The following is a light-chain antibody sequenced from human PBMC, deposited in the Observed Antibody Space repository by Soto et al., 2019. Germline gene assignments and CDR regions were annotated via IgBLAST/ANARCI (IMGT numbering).Light chain of an antibody. CDR3: QQRDDCPPLT. V-gene: IGKV3-11*01. J-gene: IGKJ4*02. CDR1: QSVSNY. CDR2: DAS. Sequence: EIVLTQSPATLSLSPGDRATLSCRASQSVSNYLAWYQHKPGKAPRLLIYDASNLATGIPARFSGSGSGTAYTLTISSIEPEDVSVYYCQQRDDCPPLTFGRGTKVEIK.